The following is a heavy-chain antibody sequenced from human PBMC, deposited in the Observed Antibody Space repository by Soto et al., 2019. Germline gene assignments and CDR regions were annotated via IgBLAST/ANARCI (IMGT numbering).Heavy chain of an antibody. V-gene: IGHV3-30*18. CDR1: GFTFSSYG. D-gene: IGHD3-10*01. J-gene: IGHJ6*02. CDR2: ISYDGSNK. CDR3: ANLYGSGSYLSDYYYYGMDV. Sequence: QVQLVESGGGVVQPGRSLRLSCAASGFTFSSYGMHWVRQAPGKGLEWVAVISYDGSNKYYADSVKGRFTISRDNSKNPLYLLMNGLRAEDTAVYYCANLYGSGSYLSDYYYYGMDVWGQGTTVTVSS.